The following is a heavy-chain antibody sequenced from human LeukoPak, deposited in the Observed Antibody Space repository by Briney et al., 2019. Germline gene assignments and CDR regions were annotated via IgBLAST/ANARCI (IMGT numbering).Heavy chain of an antibody. CDR1: AFSFSSYW. CDR3: ARVIGATVSPRSALDY. Sequence: GGSLRLSCGASAFSFSSYWMTWFRQAPGQGMERVASIKEDGREKYYVDSVKGRFTISRDNAKNSLYLDMNSLAVADTALYYCARVIGATVSPRSALDYWGQGTLVTVSS. J-gene: IGHJ4*02. D-gene: IGHD2/OR15-2a*01. V-gene: IGHV3-7*01. CDR2: IKEDGREK.